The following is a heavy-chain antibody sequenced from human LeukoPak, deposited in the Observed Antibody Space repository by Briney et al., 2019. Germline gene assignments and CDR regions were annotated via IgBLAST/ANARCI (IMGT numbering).Heavy chain of an antibody. CDR1: GGSISSSSYY. Sequence: SETLSLTCTVSGGSISSSSYYWGWIRQPPGKGLEWIGSIYYSGSTYYNPSLKSRVTISVDTSKNQFSLKLSSVTAADTAVYYCAAPYCSGGSCHPVDYYYYYGMDVWGQGTTVTVSS. J-gene: IGHJ6*02. D-gene: IGHD2-15*01. V-gene: IGHV4-39*07. CDR2: IYYSGST. CDR3: AAPYCSGGSCHPVDYYYYYGMDV.